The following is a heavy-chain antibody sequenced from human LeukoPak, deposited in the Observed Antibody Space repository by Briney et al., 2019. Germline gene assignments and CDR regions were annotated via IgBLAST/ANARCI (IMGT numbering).Heavy chain of an antibody. CDR2: IGYEGSKK. CDR1: GFTFSSHG. D-gene: IGHD3-16*01. CDR3: AFGGNSYGSPYYMDV. Sequence: GGSLRLSCAASGFTFSSHGMHWVRQAPGKGLEWVAVIGYEGSKKYYADSVKGRFTISRDNSKNTLDLQMNSLRAEDTALYYCAFGGNSYGSPYYMDVWGKGTTVTVSS. V-gene: IGHV3-33*01. J-gene: IGHJ6*03.